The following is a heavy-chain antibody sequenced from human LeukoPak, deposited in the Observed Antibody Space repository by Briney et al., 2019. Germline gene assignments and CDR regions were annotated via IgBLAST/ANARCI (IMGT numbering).Heavy chain of an antibody. CDR3: ARHRVSRLSFDAFDI. CDR2: IPHDDSNK. CDR1: GFTFSGYT. Sequence: GGCLRQCCAGSGFTFSGYTMHWVRQAPGKGLEWVAFIPHDDSNKYYADSVKGRFTISRDASRNTLYLQMNSLRVEDTAVYYCARHRVSRLSFDAFDIWGQG. V-gene: IGHV3-30-3*01. D-gene: IGHD2-21*02. J-gene: IGHJ3*02.